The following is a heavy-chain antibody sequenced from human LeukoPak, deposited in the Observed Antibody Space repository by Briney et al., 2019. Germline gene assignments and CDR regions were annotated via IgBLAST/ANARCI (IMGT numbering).Heavy chain of an antibody. J-gene: IGHJ5*02. D-gene: IGHD5-12*01. V-gene: IGHV5-51*01. CDR1: GSSFTSYW. CDR3: ARHGVATIPTNWFDP. CDR2: IYPGDSDT. Sequence: GGSLQISGKGSGSSFTSYWSGWVRQLPGKGLGGVGIIYPGDSDTRYSPSFQGQVTISADKSISTAYLQWSSLKASDTAMYYCARHGVATIPTNWFDPWGQGTLVTVSS.